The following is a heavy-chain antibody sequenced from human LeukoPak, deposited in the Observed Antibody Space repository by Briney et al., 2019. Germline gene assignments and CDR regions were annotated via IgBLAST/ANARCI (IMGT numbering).Heavy chain of an antibody. D-gene: IGHD2-15*01. CDR2: IYYSGST. CDR1: GGSISSYY. J-gene: IGHJ4*02. Sequence: SETLSLTCTVSGGSISSYYWSWIRQPPGKGLEWIGYIYYSGSTNYNPSLKSRVTISVDTSKNQFSLKLSSVTAADTAVYYCARGAPVAGPYYFDYWAREPWSPSPQ. CDR3: ARGAPVAGPYYFDY. V-gene: IGHV4-59*01.